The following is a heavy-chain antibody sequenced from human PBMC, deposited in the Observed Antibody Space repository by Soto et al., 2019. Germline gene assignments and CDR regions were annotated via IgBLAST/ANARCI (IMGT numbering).Heavy chain of an antibody. CDR1: GFTFSSYD. D-gene: IGHD6-19*01. V-gene: IGHV3-23*01. Sequence: GGSLRLSCAASGFTFSSYDMSWVRQAPGKGLEWVSAISGSGGSTYYADSVKGLISSSRDNSKNTLYLQMNSLRAEETAVYYCAKGQPRIAVAGVPFDYWGQGTLVTVSS. CDR3: AKGQPRIAVAGVPFDY. J-gene: IGHJ4*02. CDR2: ISGSGGST.